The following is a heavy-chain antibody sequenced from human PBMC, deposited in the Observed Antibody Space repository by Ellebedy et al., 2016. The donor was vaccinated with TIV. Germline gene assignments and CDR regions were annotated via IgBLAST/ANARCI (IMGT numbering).Heavy chain of an antibody. CDR3: AKRVTMVREVITYYHYAMDV. CDR1: GFTFNSYA. J-gene: IGHJ6*02. V-gene: IGHV3-23*01. CDR2: LSASGGST. Sequence: PGGSLRLSCVASGFTFNSYAMSWVRQAPGKGLEWVSSLSASGGSTYYADSVKGRFTISRDTSKNTLYLQMNSLRAEDTAVYYCAKRVTMVREVITYYHYAMDVWGQGTTVTVSS. D-gene: IGHD3-10*01.